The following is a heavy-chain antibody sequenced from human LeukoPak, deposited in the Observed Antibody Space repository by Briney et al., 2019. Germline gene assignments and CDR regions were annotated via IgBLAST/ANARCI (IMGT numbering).Heavy chain of an antibody. CDR2: FDPEDGET. V-gene: IGHV1-24*01. CDR1: GYTLTELS. Sequence: GASVKVSCKVSGYTLTELSMHWVRQAPGKGLEWMGGFDPEDGETIYAQKFQGRVTMTEDTSTDTAYMELSSLRSEDTAVYYCATAIFGVVIISVQDAFDIWGQGTMVTVSS. J-gene: IGHJ3*02. CDR3: ATAIFGVVIISVQDAFDI. D-gene: IGHD3-3*01.